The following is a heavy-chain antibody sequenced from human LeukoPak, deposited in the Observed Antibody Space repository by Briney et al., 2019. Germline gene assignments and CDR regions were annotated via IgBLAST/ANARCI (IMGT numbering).Heavy chain of an antibody. Sequence: PGGSLRLSCAASGFTFSSYDMHWVRHATGKGLEWVSAIGTAGDTYYPGSVKGRFTISRENAKNSLYLQMNSLRAGDTAVYYCARVRAGYYYMDVWGKGTTVTVSS. CDR1: GFTFSSYD. J-gene: IGHJ6*03. V-gene: IGHV3-13*01. CDR2: IGTAGDT. CDR3: ARVRAGYYYMDV.